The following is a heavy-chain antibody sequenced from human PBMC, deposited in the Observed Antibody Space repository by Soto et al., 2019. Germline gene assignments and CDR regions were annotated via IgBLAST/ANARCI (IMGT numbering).Heavy chain of an antibody. CDR3: ARVPLDYYGSGSYYAFDI. CDR2: INAGNGNT. D-gene: IGHD3-10*01. J-gene: IGHJ3*02. V-gene: IGHV1-3*01. CDR1: GYTFTSYA. Sequence: ASVKVSCKASGYTFTSYAMHWVRQAPGQRLEWMGWINAGNGNTKYSQKFQGRVTITRDTSASTAYMELSSLRSEDTAVYYCARVPLDYYGSGSYYAFDIWGQGTMVTVSS.